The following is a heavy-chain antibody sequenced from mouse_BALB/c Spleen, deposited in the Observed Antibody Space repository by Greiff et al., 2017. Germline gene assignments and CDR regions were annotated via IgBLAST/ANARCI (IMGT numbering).Heavy chain of an antibody. D-gene: IGHD2-10*02. CDR3: ARFSYGNYNYAMDY. V-gene: IGHV5-17*02. Sequence: EVQVVESGGGLVQPGGSRKLSCAASGFTFSSFGMHWVRQAPEKGLEWVAYISSGSSTIYYADTVKGRFTISRDNPKNTLFLQMTSLRSEDTAMYYCARFSYGNYNYAMDYWGQGTSVTVSS. J-gene: IGHJ4*01. CDR1: GFTFSSFG. CDR2: ISSGSSTI.